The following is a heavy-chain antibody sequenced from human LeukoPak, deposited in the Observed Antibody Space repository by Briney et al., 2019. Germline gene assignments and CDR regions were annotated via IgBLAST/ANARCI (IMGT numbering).Heavy chain of an antibody. CDR2: ISYDGSNK. V-gene: IGHV3-30*03. D-gene: IGHD3-10*01. CDR1: GFTFSSYG. CDR3: ARDTHKITMVRRVDY. Sequence: GGSLRLSCAASGFTFSSYGMHWVRQAPGKGLEWVAVISYDGSNKYYADSVRGRFTISRDNSKNTLYLQMNSLRAEDTAVYYCARDTHKITMVRRVDYWGQGTLVTVSS. J-gene: IGHJ4*02.